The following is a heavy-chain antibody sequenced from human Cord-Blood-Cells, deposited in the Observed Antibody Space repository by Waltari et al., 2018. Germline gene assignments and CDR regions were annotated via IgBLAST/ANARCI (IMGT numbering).Heavy chain of an antibody. CDR1: GGSISSSSYY. CDR2: IYYSGST. CDR3: ARRSIAAAGTDY. D-gene: IGHD6-13*01. V-gene: IGHV4-39*01. Sequence: QLQLQESGPGLVKPSETLSLTCTVSGGSISSSSYYWGWIRQPPGKALEWIGSIYYSGSTDYNPSLKSRVTISGDTSKNQFSLKLSSVTAADTAVYYCARRSIAAAGTDYWGQGTLVTVSS. J-gene: IGHJ4*02.